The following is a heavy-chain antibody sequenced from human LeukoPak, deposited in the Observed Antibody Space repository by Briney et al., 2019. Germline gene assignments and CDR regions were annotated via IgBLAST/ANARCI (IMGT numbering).Heavy chain of an antibody. CDR3: ARDIGSGSYYYYYYGMDV. J-gene: IGHJ6*02. Sequence: ASVKVSCKASGYTFTSYAMHWVRQAPGQRLEWMGWINAGNGNTKYSQKFQGRVTITRDTSASTAYMELSSLRSEDTAVYYCARDIGSGSYYYYYYGMDVWGQGTTVTVSS. D-gene: IGHD3-10*01. CDR1: GYTFTSYA. V-gene: IGHV1-3*01. CDR2: INAGNGNT.